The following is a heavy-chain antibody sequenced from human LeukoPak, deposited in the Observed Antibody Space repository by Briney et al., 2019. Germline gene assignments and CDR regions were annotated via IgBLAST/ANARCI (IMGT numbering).Heavy chain of an antibody. D-gene: IGHD2-8*02. CDR2: INHSGST. Sequence: PSETLSLTCAVYGGSFSGYYWRWIRQPPGKGLEWIGEINHSGSTNYSPSLKSRVTISVDTSKNQFSLKLSSVTAADTAVYYCARDVLAHPNWFDHWGQGTLVTVSS. CDR3: ARDVLAHPNWFDH. CDR1: GGSFSGYY. J-gene: IGHJ5*02. V-gene: IGHV4-34*01.